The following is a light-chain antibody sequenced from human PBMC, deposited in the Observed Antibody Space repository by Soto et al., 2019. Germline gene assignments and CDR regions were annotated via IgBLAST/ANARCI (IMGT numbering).Light chain of an antibody. CDR1: SSDVGGYNY. CDR3: SSYTSSSTHNYV. Sequence: QSALTQPASVSGSPGQSITISCTGTSSDVGGYNYVSWYQQHPGKAPKLMIYDVSNRPSGVSNLFSGSKSGNTASLTISVLQAEDEADYYCSSYTSSSTHNYVFGTGTKVTVL. CDR2: DVS. J-gene: IGLJ1*01. V-gene: IGLV2-14*01.